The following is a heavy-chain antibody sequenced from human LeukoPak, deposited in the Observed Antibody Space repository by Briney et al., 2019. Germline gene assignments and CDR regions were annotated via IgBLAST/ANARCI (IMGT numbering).Heavy chain of an antibody. D-gene: IGHD6-19*01. CDR3: AKSAEQWLALYYFDY. V-gene: IGHV3-11*04. Sequence: GGSLRLSCAASGFTFSDYYMSWIRQAPGKGLEWVSYISSSGSTIYYADSVKGRFTISRDNAKNSLYLQMNSLRAEDTAVYYCAKSAEQWLALYYFDYWGQGTLVTVSS. CDR1: GFTFSDYY. J-gene: IGHJ4*02. CDR2: ISSSGSTI.